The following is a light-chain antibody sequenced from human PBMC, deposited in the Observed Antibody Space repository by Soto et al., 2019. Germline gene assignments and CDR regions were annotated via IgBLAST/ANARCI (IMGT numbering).Light chain of an antibody. J-gene: IGLJ3*02. Sequence: QSVLAQPASGSASPGQSITISCTCTSSDIGAHNSVSWYQRHPGEAPKVIIHEVSNRPSGISDRFSGSKSGNTASLTISGLQAEDEAIYYCTSYTSSATWVFGGGTKVTVL. CDR3: TSYTSSATWV. V-gene: IGLV2-14*01. CDR1: SSDIGAHNS. CDR2: EVS.